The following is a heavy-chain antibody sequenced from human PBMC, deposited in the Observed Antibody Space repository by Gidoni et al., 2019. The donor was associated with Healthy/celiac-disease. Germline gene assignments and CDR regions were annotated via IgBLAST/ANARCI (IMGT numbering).Heavy chain of an antibody. Sequence: QVQLVESGGGVVQPGRSLRLSCAASGFTVSSYAMHWVRQAPGKGLEWVAVISYDGSNKYYADSVKGRFTISRDNSKNTLYLQMNSLRAEDTAVYYCARGYCSSTSCHDTLDYWGQGTLVTVSS. CDR3: ARGYCSSTSCHDTLDY. V-gene: IGHV3-30*01. D-gene: IGHD2-2*01. CDR1: GFTVSSYA. CDR2: ISYDGSNK. J-gene: IGHJ4*02.